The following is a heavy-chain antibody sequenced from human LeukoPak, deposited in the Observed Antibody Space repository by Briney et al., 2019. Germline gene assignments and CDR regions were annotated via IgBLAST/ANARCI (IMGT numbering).Heavy chain of an antibody. CDR3: ARGQSYDFWSTISYYFDF. D-gene: IGHD3-3*01. V-gene: IGHV1-69*13. J-gene: IGHJ4*02. CDR2: IIPIFGTA. CDR1: GGTFSSYA. Sequence: SVKVSCKASGGTFSSYAISWVRQAPGQGLEWMGGIIPIFGTANYAQKFQGRVTITADESTSTAYMELSSLRSEDTAVYYCARGQSYDFWSTISYYFDFWGQGTLVTVSS.